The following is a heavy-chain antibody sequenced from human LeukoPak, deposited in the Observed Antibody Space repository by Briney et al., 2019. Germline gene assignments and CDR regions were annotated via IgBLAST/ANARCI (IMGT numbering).Heavy chain of an antibody. CDR3: ARGFPGNSEVVDI. Sequence: SVKVSCKASGGTFSSYAISWVRQAPGQGLEWMGGIIPIFGTANYAQKFQGGVTITTDESTSTAYMELSSLRSEDTAVYYCARGFPGNSEVVDIWGQGTMVTVSS. J-gene: IGHJ3*02. CDR1: GGTFSSYA. D-gene: IGHD4-23*01. CDR2: IIPIFGTA. V-gene: IGHV1-69*05.